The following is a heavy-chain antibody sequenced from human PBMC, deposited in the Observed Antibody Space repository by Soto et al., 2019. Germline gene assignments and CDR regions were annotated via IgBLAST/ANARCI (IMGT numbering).Heavy chain of an antibody. CDR2: INPNSGGT. Sequence: ASVKVSCKAYGYTFTGYYMHWVRQAPGQGLEWMGWINPNSGGTNYAQKFQGWVTMTRDTSISTAYMELSRLRSDDTAVYYCARDQYSSGWIDYYGMDVRGQGTTATVSS. CDR1: GYTFTGYY. V-gene: IGHV1-2*04. D-gene: IGHD6-19*01. J-gene: IGHJ6*01. CDR3: ARDQYSSGWIDYYGMDV.